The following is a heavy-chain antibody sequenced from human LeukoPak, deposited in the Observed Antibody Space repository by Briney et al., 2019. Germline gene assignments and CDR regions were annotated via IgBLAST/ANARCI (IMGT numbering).Heavy chain of an antibody. CDR2: ISTSGSSI. CDR3: ARGGIGSWTFDS. D-gene: IGHD1-26*01. Sequence: WGSLRLSCEASGFIFTTYSMNWVRQAPGKGLEWLSYISTSGSSIYYADSVKGRFTISRDNAKYSLYLQLNSLRGEATAVYYCARGGIGSWTFDSWGQGALLTVSS. J-gene: IGHJ4*02. V-gene: IGHV3-48*04. CDR1: GFIFTTYS.